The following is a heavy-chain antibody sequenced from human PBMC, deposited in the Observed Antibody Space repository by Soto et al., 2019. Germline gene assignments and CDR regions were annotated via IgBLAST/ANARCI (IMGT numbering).Heavy chain of an antibody. CDR3: AKDPNGNYVGAFDG. CDR2: ITFTGGRT. J-gene: IGHJ3*01. CDR1: GFTFSNYA. D-gene: IGHD4-17*01. V-gene: IGHV3-23*01. Sequence: EVQLLESGGGLVQPGGSLRLSCTASGFTFSNYAMVWVRQAPGTGQEWVVAITFTGGRTLYADSGRGRFTISRDNSKNSLYLQMNRLRAGDTALYSCAKDPNGNYVGAFDGWGQGTLVTVSS.